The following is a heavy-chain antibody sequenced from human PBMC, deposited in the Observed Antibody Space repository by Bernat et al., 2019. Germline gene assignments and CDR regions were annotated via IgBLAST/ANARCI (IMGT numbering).Heavy chain of an antibody. D-gene: IGHD4-17*01. V-gene: IGHV3-48*03. CDR2: ISSSGSTI. Sequence: EVQLVESGGGLVQPGGSLRLSCAASGFTFSSYEMNWVRQAPGKGLEWVSYISSSGSTIYYADSVKGRFTISRDNAKNTLYLQMNSLRAEDTAVYYCAGDYDYGDYVGAFDIWGQGTMVTVSS. CDR1: GFTFSSYE. CDR3: AGDYDYGDYVGAFDI. J-gene: IGHJ3*02.